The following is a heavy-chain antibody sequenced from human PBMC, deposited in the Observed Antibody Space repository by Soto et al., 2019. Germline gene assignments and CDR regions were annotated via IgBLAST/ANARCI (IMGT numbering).Heavy chain of an antibody. CDR2: ISYDGSNK. Sequence: GGSLRLSSAASGFTFSSYGMHWVRQAPGKGLEWVAVISYDGSNKYYADSVKGRFTISRDNSKNTLYLQMNSLRAEDTAVYYWAKDFWFGYPASRNRIDYWGQGTLVTVSS. CDR1: GFTFSSYG. CDR3: AKDFWFGYPASRNRIDY. D-gene: IGHD2-2*03. J-gene: IGHJ4*02. V-gene: IGHV3-30*18.